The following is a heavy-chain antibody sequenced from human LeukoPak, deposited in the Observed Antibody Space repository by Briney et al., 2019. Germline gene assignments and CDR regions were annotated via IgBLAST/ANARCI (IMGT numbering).Heavy chain of an antibody. Sequence: SVKVSCKASGGTFSSHAISWVRQAPGEGLEWMGGIIPIFGTANYAQKFQGRVTITADESTSTAYMELSSLRSEDTAVYYCARVATKAYYYAMDVWGKGTTVTVSS. J-gene: IGHJ6*04. CDR2: IIPIFGTA. CDR1: GGTFSSHA. CDR3: ARVATKAYYYAMDV. V-gene: IGHV1-69*13. D-gene: IGHD5-12*01.